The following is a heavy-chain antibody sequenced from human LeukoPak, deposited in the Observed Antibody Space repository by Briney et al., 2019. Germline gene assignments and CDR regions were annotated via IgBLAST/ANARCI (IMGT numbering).Heavy chain of an antibody. CDR2: IKEDGTTK. Sequence: GGSLRLSCAASGFTFSDYWMTWVRQAPGKGLEWVANIKEDGTTKHYVDSVKGRFTISRDNAKRSLYLQMNSLRAEDTALYYCARGPSTVVTTRRGQGTLVAVSS. CDR3: ARGPSTVVTTR. D-gene: IGHD2-21*02. CDR1: GFTFSDYW. J-gene: IGHJ4*02. V-gene: IGHV3-7*01.